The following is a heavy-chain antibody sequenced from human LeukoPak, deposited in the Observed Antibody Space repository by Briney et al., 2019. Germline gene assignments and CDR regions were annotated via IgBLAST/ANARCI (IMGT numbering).Heavy chain of an antibody. CDR1: GGSISSYY. CDR3: ARPCSGGSCLPYWYFVL. Sequence: SETLSLTCTVSGGSISSYYWSWIRQPPGKGLEWIGYIYYSGSTNYNPSLKSRVTISVDTSKNQFSLKLSSVTAADTAVYYCARPCSGGSCLPYWYFVLWGGGTLVTVSS. CDR2: IYYSGST. V-gene: IGHV4-59*08. D-gene: IGHD2-15*01. J-gene: IGHJ2*01.